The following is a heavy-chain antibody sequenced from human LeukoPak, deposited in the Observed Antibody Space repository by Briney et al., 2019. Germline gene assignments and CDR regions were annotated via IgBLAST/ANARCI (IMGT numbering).Heavy chain of an antibody. CDR2: ISSSSSNI. J-gene: IGHJ4*02. D-gene: IGHD6-19*01. CDR3: ARVGRSGWTVDY. V-gene: IGHV3-48*04. Sequence: GGSLRLSCAASGFDFSTYSIDWVRQAPGKGLEWVSYISSSSSNIYHADSVKGRFTISRDNAKNSLHLQMNSLRAEDTAVYHCARVGRSGWTVDYWGQGTLVTVSS. CDR1: GFDFSTYS.